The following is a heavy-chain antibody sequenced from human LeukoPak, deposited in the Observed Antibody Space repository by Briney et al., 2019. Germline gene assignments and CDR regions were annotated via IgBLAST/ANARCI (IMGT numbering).Heavy chain of an antibody. D-gene: IGHD3-3*01. CDR3: ARTFTYYDFWGYYGMDV. J-gene: IGHJ6*02. Sequence: PGRSLRLSCAASGFTFSSSAMHWVRQAPGKGLEWVAVISYDGSNKYYADSVKGRFTISRDNSKNTLYLQMNRLRAEDTAVYYCARTFTYYDFWGYYGMDVWGQGTTVTVSS. V-gene: IGHV3-30*04. CDR2: ISYDGSNK. CDR1: GFTFSSSA.